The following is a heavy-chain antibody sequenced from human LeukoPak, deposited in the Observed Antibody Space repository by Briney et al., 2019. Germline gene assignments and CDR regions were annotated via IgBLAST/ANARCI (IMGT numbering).Heavy chain of an antibody. J-gene: IGHJ4*02. CDR1: GGTFSSYA. V-gene: IGHV1-69*13. Sequence: ASVKVSCKASGGTFSSYAISWVRQAPGQGLEWVGGIIPIFGTANYAQKFQGRVTITADESTSTAYMELSSLRSEDTAVYYCARGPLGIAAVEVPYYFDYWGQGTLATVSS. CDR3: ARGPLGIAAVEVPYYFDY. D-gene: IGHD6-13*01. CDR2: IIPIFGTA.